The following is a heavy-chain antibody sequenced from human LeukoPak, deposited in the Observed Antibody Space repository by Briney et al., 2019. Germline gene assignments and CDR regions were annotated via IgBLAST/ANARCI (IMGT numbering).Heavy chain of an antibody. CDR3: ARVSRSSSSWYPNDFDY. Sequence: SETLSLTCTVSGGSISSSSYYWGWIRQPPGKGLEWIGNIYYSGSTYYNASHKSRVTISVDTSKNQFSLKLSSVTAADTAVYYCARVSRSSSSWYPNDFDYWGQGTLVTVSS. CDR2: IYYSGST. V-gene: IGHV4-39*01. J-gene: IGHJ4*02. CDR1: GGSISSSSYY. D-gene: IGHD6-13*01.